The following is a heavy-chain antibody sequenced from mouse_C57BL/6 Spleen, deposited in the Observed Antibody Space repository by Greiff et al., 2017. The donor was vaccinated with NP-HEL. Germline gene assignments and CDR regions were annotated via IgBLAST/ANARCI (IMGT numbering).Heavy chain of an antibody. CDR3: ARGDSNGYFDV. J-gene: IGHJ1*03. D-gene: IGHD2-5*01. V-gene: IGHV1-82*01. CDR1: GYAFSSSW. CDR2: IYPGDGDT. Sequence: QVQLQQSGPELVKPGASVKISCKASGYAFSSSWMNWVKQRPGKGLEWIGRIYPGDGDTNYNGKFKGKATLTTDKSSSTAYMQLSSLTSEDSAVYFCARGDSNGYFDVWGKGTAGTVSA.